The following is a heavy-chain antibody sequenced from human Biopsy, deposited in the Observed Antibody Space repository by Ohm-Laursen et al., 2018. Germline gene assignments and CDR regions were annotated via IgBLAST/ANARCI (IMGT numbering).Heavy chain of an antibody. CDR1: GDSISSGVYY. J-gene: IGHJ5*02. CDR2: ISSGGYR. D-gene: IGHD3-10*01. V-gene: IGHV4-31*01. CDR3: ARAPYVSGSFGWFDP. Sequence: TLSLTCTVSGDSISSGVYYWNWFRQHSEKGLEWIGYISSGGYRKYTPSLQSLITISMDTSRNQFSLRLNSVTSADTAVYYCARAPYVSGSFGWFDPWGQGIVVTVSS.